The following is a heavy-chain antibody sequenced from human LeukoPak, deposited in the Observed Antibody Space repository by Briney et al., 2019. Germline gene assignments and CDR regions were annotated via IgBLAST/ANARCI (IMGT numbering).Heavy chain of an antibody. J-gene: IGHJ4*02. V-gene: IGHV3-23*01. CDR3: ANSPKGQQWYDY. Sequence: GESLRLSCAASGFTFSSYAMSWVRQAPGKGLEWVSAISGNGGSTYYADSVKGRFTISRDNSKNTLYLQMNSMRVEDTAVYYCANSPKGQQWYDYWGQGTLVTVSS. CDR2: ISGNGGST. D-gene: IGHD2-15*01. CDR1: GFTFSSYA.